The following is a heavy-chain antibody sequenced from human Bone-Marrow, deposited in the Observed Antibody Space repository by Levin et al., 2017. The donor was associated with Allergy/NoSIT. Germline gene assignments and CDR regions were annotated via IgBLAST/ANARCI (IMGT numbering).Heavy chain of an antibody. Sequence: TGGSLRLSCAASGFTFSSYAMHWVRQAPGKGLEWVAVISYDGSNKYYADSVKGRFTISRDNSKNTLYLQMNSLRAEDTAVYYCAGAESGSYHPGWYFDLWGRGTLVTVSS. CDR2: ISYDGSNK. V-gene: IGHV3-30-3*01. J-gene: IGHJ2*01. D-gene: IGHD1-26*01. CDR1: GFTFSSYA. CDR3: AGAESGSYHPGWYFDL.